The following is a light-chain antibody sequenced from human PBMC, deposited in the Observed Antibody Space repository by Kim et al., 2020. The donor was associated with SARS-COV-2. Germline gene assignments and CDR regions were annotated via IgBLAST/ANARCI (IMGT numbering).Light chain of an antibody. CDR1: NIGSKS. J-gene: IGLJ2*01. V-gene: IGLV3-21*04. CDR3: QVWDSSSDLVV. Sequence: SYELTQPPSVSVAPGKTARITCGGNNIGSKSVHWYQQKPGQAPVLVIYYDSDRPSGIPERFSGSNSGNTATLTISRVEAGDEADYYCQVWDSSSDLVVF. CDR2: YDS.